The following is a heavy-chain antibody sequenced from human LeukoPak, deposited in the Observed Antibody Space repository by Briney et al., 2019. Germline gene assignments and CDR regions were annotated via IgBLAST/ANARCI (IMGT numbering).Heavy chain of an antibody. J-gene: IGHJ4*02. V-gene: IGHV1-2*02. CDR3: ARDAYDSTGYYCDY. D-gene: IGHD3-22*01. Sequence: ASVTVSCKASGYTFTGYYMHWVGQAPGQGLEWMGWINHNSGGTNYAQKFPGRVTMTRDPSISTAYMELSSLRSEDTAVYYCARDAYDSTGYYCDYWGQGNLVTVSS. CDR1: GYTFTGYY. CDR2: INHNSGGT.